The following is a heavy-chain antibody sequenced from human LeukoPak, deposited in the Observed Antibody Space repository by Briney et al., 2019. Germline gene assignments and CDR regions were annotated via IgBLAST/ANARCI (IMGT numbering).Heavy chain of an antibody. CDR3: ARGTRTFDP. CDR2: INHSGST. D-gene: IGHD2-2*01. Sequence: SETLSLTCAVYGGSFSGYYWSWIRQPPGKGLEWIGEINHSGSTNYNPSLKSRVTISVDTSKNQFPLKLSSVTAADTAVYYCARGTRTFDPWGQGTLVTVSS. V-gene: IGHV4-34*01. J-gene: IGHJ5*02. CDR1: GGSFSGYY.